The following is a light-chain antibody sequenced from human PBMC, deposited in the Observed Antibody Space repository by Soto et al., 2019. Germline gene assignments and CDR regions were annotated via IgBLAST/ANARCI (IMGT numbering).Light chain of an antibody. CDR2: KAS. CDR3: QQYNSYST. Sequence: DIQMTQYPSTLSASVGDRVTITCRASQSISSWLAWYQQKPGKAPKLLIYKASSLESGVPSRFSGSGFGTEFTLTISSLQPDDFATYYCQQYNSYSTFGQGTKVDIK. CDR1: QSISSW. J-gene: IGKJ1*01. V-gene: IGKV1-5*03.